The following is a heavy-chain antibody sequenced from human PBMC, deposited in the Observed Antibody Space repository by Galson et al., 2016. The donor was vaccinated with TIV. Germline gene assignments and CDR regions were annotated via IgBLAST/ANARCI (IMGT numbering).Heavy chain of an antibody. J-gene: IGHJ4*02. CDR1: GYMFSAHW. Sequence: QSGAEVKKPGESLIISCKASGYMFSAHWFGWVRQMPGKGPEWIGIMNPGDSETRYSPSFEGQVTISADNSISTAYLQWHSLKASDTAVYYCAKGKEYYEFWGQGTPVTASS. D-gene: IGHD3-16*01. V-gene: IGHV5-51*03. CDR2: MNPGDSET. CDR3: AKGKEYYEF.